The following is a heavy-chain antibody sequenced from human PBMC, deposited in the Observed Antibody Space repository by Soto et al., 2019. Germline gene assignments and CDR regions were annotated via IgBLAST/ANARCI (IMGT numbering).Heavy chain of an antibody. Sequence: QVQLVDSGGGVVQPGRSLRLSCAASGFTFSSYGMHWVRQAPGKGLEWVAVIWYDGSNKYYADSVKGRFTISRDNSKNTLYLPMHSLRAEDTAVYYCARTASAAPYYFDYWGQGTLVTVSS. D-gene: IGHD2-2*01. J-gene: IGHJ4*02. CDR1: GFTFSSYG. CDR2: IWYDGSNK. CDR3: ARTASAAPYYFDY. V-gene: IGHV3-33*01.